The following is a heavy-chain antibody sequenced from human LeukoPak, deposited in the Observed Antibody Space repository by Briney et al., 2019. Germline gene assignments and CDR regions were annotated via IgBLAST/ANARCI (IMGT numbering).Heavy chain of an antibody. CDR1: GFTFSTYA. Sequence: GGSLRLSCAASGFTFSTYAMSWVRQAPGKGLEWVSVVSGTGGRTYYADSVKGRFTISRDDAKSSLYLQMNSLRAEDTAVYYCARRNAMDVWGQGTTVIVFS. J-gene: IGHJ6*02. V-gene: IGHV3-23*01. CDR3: ARRNAMDV. CDR2: VSGTGGRT.